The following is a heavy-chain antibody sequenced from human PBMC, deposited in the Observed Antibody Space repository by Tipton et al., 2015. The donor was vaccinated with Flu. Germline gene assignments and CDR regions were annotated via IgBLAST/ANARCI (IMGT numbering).Heavy chain of an antibody. D-gene: IGHD2-2*01. V-gene: IGHV3-11*01. CDR3: AREGGGYCSSTSCYAYYYYYGMDV. J-gene: IGHJ6*02. CDR1: GFTFSDYY. CDR2: ISSSGSTI. Sequence: SGFTFSDYYMSWIRQAPGKGLEWVSYISSSGSTIYYADSVKGRFTISRDNAKNSLYLQMNSLRAEDTAVYYCAREGGGYCSSTSCYAYYYYYGMDVWGQGTTVTVSS.